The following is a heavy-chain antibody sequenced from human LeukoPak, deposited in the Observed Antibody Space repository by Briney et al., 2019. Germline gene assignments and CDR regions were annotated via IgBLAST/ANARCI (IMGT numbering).Heavy chain of an antibody. CDR3: ARLDCGGDCYVDY. V-gene: IGHV4-59*08. D-gene: IGHD2-21*02. CDR1: GASFTSNY. J-gene: IGHJ4*02. CDR2: IYYSGTT. Sequence: KSSETLSLTCTVSGASFTSNYWSWIRQPPGKGREWIGYIYYSGTTTYNPSLERRVTMSVDMSKTQFSLRLNSVTATDTAVYYCARLDCGGDCYVDYWGQGTLVTVSS.